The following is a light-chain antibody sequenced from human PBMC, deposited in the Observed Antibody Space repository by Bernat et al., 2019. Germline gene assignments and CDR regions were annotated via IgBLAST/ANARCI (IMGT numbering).Light chain of an antibody. CDR1: QSLLHSNGYNY. CDR2: LGS. J-gene: IGKJ5*01. V-gene: IGKV2-28*01. CDR3: MQALQTRLT. Sequence: DIVMTQSPLFLPVTPGEPASISCRSSQSLLHSNGYNYFDWYLQKPGQSPQFLIYLGSNRASGVPDRFSGSGSGTDFTLKISRVEAEDVGVYYCMQALQTRLTFGQGTRLENK.